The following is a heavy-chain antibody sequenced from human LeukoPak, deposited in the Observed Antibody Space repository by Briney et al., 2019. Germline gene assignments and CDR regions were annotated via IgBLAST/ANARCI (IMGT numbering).Heavy chain of an antibody. D-gene: IGHD6-19*01. J-gene: IGHJ4*02. CDR1: GGTFSSYA. V-gene: IGHV1-69*13. CDR2: IIPIFGTA. Sequence: GASVKVSCKASGGTFSSYAISWVRQAPGQGLEWMGGIIPIFGTANYAQKFQGRVTITADEPTSTAYMELSSLRSEDTAVYYCARGFIPTTQSSGWYSWGQGTLVTVSS. CDR3: ARGFIPTTQSSGWYS.